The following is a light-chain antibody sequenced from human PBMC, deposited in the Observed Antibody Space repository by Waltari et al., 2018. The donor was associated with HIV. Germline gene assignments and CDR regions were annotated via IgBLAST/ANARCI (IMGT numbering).Light chain of an antibody. V-gene: IGKV4-1*01. CDR3: HQYYSSPRT. Sequence: DIVMTQSLDSLAVSLGARATFNSKSRHSLLYASYNKNFLSWYQQKPGQPPKLLINWASTRESGVPDRFSGSGSETGFTLTISSLQAEDVAIYYCHQYYSSPRTFGQGTKLEI. CDR2: WAS. J-gene: IGKJ1*01. CDR1: HSLLYASYNKNF.